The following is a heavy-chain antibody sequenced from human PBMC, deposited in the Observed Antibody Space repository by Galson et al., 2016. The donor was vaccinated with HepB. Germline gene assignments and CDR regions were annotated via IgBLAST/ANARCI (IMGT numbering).Heavy chain of an antibody. CDR3: ASSHIPYYYYY. V-gene: IGHV3-7*02. D-gene: IGHD2-2*02. Sequence: SLRLSCAASGFSFSNHWMIWGRQAPGKGLEWVAQMNQDGSQKDYVDSVKGRFTISRDNAKNSRYLQMDSLRAEDTAVYYCASSHIPYYYYYWGQGTLVNLAS. J-gene: IGHJ4*02. CDR2: MNQDGSQK. CDR1: GFSFSNHW.